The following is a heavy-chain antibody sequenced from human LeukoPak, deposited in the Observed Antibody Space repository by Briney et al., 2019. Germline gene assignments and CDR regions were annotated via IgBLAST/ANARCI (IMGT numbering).Heavy chain of an antibody. J-gene: IGHJ4*02. CDR2: INHSGST. CDR1: GGSISSSSYY. Sequence: SETLSLTCTVSGGSISSSSYYWGWIRQPPGKGLEWIGEINHSGSTNYNPSLKSRVTISVDTSKNQFSLKLSSVTAADTAVYYCARGVTDSLYYFDYWGQGTLVTVSS. D-gene: IGHD2-21*02. CDR3: ARGVTDSLYYFDY. V-gene: IGHV4-39*07.